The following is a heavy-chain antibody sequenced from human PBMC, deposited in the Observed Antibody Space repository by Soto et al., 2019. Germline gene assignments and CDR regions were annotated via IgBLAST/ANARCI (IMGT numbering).Heavy chain of an antibody. CDR3: VRRTEGKEGYSY. Sequence: QVQLVQSGAEVKKPGSSVKVSCQVSGGTFSTYGLGWVRQAPGQGLEWMGAIIPFVGTARYAQKFRDRVTITADRSPTTTYMEVKSLTLEDTAVYYCVRRTEGKEGYSYWGQGTLVSVS. V-gene: IGHV1-69*06. CDR1: GGTFSTYG. D-gene: IGHD1-26*01. J-gene: IGHJ4*02. CDR2: IIPFVGTA.